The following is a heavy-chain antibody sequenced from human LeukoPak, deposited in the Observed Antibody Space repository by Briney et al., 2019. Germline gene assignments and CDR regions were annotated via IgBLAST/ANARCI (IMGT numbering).Heavy chain of an antibody. D-gene: IGHD7-27*01. CDR2: IYHSGSV. CDR3: TRDLGTSRVAGGY. V-gene: IGHV4-38-2*02. CDR1: GYSISSGYY. J-gene: IGHJ4*02. Sequence: SETLSLTCTVSGYSISSGYYWGWIRQPPGKGLEWIGEIYHSGSVNYNPSLKSRVTISVDKSRNQFSLKLDSVTAADTAIYYCTRDLGTSRVAGGYWGQGTLVTVSS.